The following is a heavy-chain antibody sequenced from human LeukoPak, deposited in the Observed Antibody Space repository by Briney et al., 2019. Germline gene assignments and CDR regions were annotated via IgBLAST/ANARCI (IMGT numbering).Heavy chain of an antibody. CDR2: ISNSGGFT. V-gene: IGHV3-23*01. CDR3: AILYSTDY. CDR1: GFIFSSYA. Sequence: GGSLRLSCAASGFIFSSYAMTWVRQAPGKGLEWVSGISNSGGFTYYADSVKGRLTISRDNSKNTLYLQMNSLRAEDTALYYCAILYSTDYWGQGTLVTVPS. D-gene: IGHD6-13*01. J-gene: IGHJ4*02.